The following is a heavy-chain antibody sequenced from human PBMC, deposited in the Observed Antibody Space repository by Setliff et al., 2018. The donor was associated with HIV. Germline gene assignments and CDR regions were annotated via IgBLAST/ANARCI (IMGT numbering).Heavy chain of an antibody. V-gene: IGHV4-34*01. Sequence: ETLSLTCVVYGGSFTNYYWGWLRQPPGKGLEWLGVVYYSGNTYYNPSLTSRVAISVDTSNNQFSLRLTSVTAEDTAIYYCASMIRGINSPIDFWGQGTLVTVSS. CDR1: GGSFTNYY. D-gene: IGHD3-10*01. CDR3: ASMIRGINSPIDF. J-gene: IGHJ4*02. CDR2: VYYSGNT.